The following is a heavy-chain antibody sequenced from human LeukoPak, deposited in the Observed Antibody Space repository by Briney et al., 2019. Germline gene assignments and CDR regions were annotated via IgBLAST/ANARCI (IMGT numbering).Heavy chain of an antibody. J-gene: IGHJ4*02. CDR2: SIPIFGTA. CDR3: ARVGTAMATRYFDY. Sequence: SVKVSCKASGGTFSSYAISWVRQAPGQGLEWMGGSIPIFGTANYAQKFQGRVTITTDESTSTAYMELSSLRSEDTAVYYCARVGTAMATRYFDYWGQGTLVTVSS. D-gene: IGHD5-18*01. V-gene: IGHV1-69*05. CDR1: GGTFSSYA.